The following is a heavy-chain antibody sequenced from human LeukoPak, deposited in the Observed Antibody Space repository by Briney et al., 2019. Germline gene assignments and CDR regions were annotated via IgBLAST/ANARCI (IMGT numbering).Heavy chain of an antibody. CDR2: IFTSGST. CDR3: AANSADYNSLGSSYKV. Sequence: PSETLSLTCTVSGGSISSYYWSWIRQPAGKGLEYIGRIFTSGSTDYNPSLKSRVTMSVDTSKNHFSLKLRSVTAADTAVYYCAANSADYNSLGSSYKVWGQGTLVTVSS. V-gene: IGHV4-4*07. CDR1: GGSISSYY. J-gene: IGHJ4*02. D-gene: IGHD3-10*01.